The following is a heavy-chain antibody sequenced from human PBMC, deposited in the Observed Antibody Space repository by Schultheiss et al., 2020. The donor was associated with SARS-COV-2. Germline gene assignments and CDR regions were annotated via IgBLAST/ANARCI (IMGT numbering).Heavy chain of an antibody. Sequence: ASVKVSCKASGYTFTGQYIHWVRQAPGQGLEWMGRINPNGGGANYAQKFHGRVSMTRDTSISTAYMDLGRLRSDDTAVYYCARGYDNVWGSYFEFWGQGTLVTVSS. V-gene: IGHV1-2*06. J-gene: IGHJ4*02. CDR2: INPNGGGA. D-gene: IGHD3-16*01. CDR3: ARGYDNVWGSYFEF. CDR1: GYTFTGQY.